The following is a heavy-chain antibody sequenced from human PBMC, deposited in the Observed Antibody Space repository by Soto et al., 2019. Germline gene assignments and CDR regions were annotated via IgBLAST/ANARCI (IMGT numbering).Heavy chain of an antibody. V-gene: IGHV4-59*01. CDR1: GGSISSYY. CDR2: IYYSGST. D-gene: IGHD5-18*01. CDR3: ARGGYSYGYGGDAFDI. J-gene: IGHJ3*02. Sequence: SETLSLTCTVSGGSISSYYWSWIRQPPGKGLEWIGYIYYSGSTNYNPSLKSRVTISVDTSKNQFSLKLSSVTAADTAVYYCARGGYSYGYGGDAFDICGQGTMVTVSS.